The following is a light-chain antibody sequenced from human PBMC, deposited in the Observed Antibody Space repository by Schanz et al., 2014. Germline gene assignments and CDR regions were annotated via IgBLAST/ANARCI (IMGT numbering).Light chain of an antibody. CDR1: QSLGSW. Sequence: DIQMTQSPSSLSASVGDRVTITCRASQSLGSWLAWYQQKPGKAPELLIYAASTLQSGVPSRFSGSGSGTDFTLTISCLQSEDFATYYCQQYYSFPYTFGQGTKLEIK. CDR2: AAS. CDR3: QQYYSFPYT. J-gene: IGKJ2*01. V-gene: IGKV1-5*01.